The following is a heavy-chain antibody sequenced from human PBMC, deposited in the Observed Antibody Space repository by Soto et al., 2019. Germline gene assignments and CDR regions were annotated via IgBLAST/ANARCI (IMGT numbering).Heavy chain of an antibody. CDR2: IYWDDDK. CDR3: AHRQGSSNFDY. J-gene: IGHJ4*02. V-gene: IGHV2-5*02. D-gene: IGHD6-6*01. Sequence: QITLKESGPTLVNPTQTLTLTCTFSGFSLSTSAVGVGWIRQPPGKALEWLALIYWDDDKRYSPSLKSRLTITRDTSKNQVVPTITNMDPVDTPTYYCAHRQGSSNFDYWGQGSLVTVPS. CDR1: GFSLSTSAVG.